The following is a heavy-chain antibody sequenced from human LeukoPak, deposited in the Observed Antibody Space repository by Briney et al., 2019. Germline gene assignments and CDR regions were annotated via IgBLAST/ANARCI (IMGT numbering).Heavy chain of an antibody. J-gene: IGHJ4*02. D-gene: IGHD2-21*02. CDR2: INPNSGNT. CDR3: ARGRMGGGDNLIGY. Sequence: GASVKVSCKASGYTFTGYYMHWVRQAPGQGLEWMGWINPNSGNTGYAQKFQGRVTMTRNTSISTAYMELSSLRSEDTAVYYCARGRMGGGDNLIGYWGQGTLVTVSS. CDR1: GYTFTGYY. V-gene: IGHV1-8*02.